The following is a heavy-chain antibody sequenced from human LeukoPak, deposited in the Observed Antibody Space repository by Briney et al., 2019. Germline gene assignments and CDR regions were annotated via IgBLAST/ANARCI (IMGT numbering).Heavy chain of an antibody. CDR1: GGTFSSYA. V-gene: IGHV1-69*11. Sequence: ASVKVSCKASGGTFSSYAISWVRQAPGQGLEWMGRIIPILGTANYAQKFQGRVTITTDESTSTAYMELSSLRSEDTAVYYCARGIRDYYFGYWGQGTLVTVSS. CDR2: IIPILGTA. CDR3: ARGIRDYYFGY. D-gene: IGHD5-18*01. J-gene: IGHJ4*02.